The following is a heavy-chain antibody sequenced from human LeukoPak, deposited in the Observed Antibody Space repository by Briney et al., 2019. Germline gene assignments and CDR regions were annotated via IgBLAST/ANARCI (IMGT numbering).Heavy chain of an antibody. CDR1: GFTFSTYW. J-gene: IGHJ4*02. Sequence: HPGGSLRLSCAVSGFTFSTYWMNWVRQAPGKGPEWVANIKPDGSEKFYVDSVKGRFTVSRDNAKNLLYLQMNSLRAGDTALYYCARGASYWGQGTLVTVSS. V-gene: IGHV3-7*04. CDR3: ARGASY. CDR2: IKPDGSEK.